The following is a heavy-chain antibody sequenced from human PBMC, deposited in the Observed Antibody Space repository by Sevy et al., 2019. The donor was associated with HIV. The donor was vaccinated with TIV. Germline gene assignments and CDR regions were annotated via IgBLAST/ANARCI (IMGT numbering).Heavy chain of an antibody. Sequence: GGSLRLSCAASGFTFSGAAMFWVRQASGKGLGWIGRIRSKANNYATVYGASVKGRFIISRDDSKNTTYLQMNSLKIEDTAVYYCTAGDLGRFDYWGRGSLVTVSS. CDR3: TAGDLGRFDY. J-gene: IGHJ4*02. D-gene: IGHD3-16*01. CDR1: GFTFSGAA. V-gene: IGHV3-73*01. CDR2: IRSKANNYAT.